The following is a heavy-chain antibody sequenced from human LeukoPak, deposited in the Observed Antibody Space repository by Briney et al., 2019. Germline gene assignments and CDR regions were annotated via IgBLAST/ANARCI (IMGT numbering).Heavy chain of an antibody. V-gene: IGHV4-59*12. J-gene: IGHJ6*02. Sequence: SETLSLTCTVSGGSINTYYWSWIRQPPGKGLEWIGYMSDTGRTNYNPSLKSRVTMSVDTSKNQFSLKLSSVTAADTAVYYCARDFKVTMVRGVRSDYYYGMDVWGRGTTVTVSS. CDR2: MSDTGRT. D-gene: IGHD3-10*01. CDR3: ARDFKVTMVRGVRSDYYYGMDV. CDR1: GGSINTYY.